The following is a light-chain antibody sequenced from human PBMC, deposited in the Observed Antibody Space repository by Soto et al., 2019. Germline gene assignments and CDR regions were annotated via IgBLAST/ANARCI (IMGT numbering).Light chain of an antibody. Sequence: QSVLTQPPSASVTPGQRVTISCSGSSSNIGNNAVNWYQLLPGTAPKLLIYSNNRRPSGVPDRFSGSKSGTSASLAISGLQSEDEADYYCAAWDDSLNGPVFGGGTKVTVL. CDR2: SNN. CDR3: AAWDDSLNGPV. V-gene: IGLV1-44*01. J-gene: IGLJ2*01. CDR1: SSNIGNNA.